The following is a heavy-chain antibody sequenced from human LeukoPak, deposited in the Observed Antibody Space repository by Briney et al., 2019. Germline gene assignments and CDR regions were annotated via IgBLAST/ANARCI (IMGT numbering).Heavy chain of an antibody. D-gene: IGHD3-10*01. CDR2: IYYSGST. CDR1: GGSISSDTCY. V-gene: IGHV4-61*10. Sequence: AETLSLTCTVSGGSISSDTCYWSWIRQPAGKGLEWIGYIYYSGSTNYNPSLKSRVTISVDTSKNQFSLKLRSVTAADTAVYYCARSGFGELFAPLDFWGQGTLVTVSS. J-gene: IGHJ4*02. CDR3: ARSGFGELFAPLDF.